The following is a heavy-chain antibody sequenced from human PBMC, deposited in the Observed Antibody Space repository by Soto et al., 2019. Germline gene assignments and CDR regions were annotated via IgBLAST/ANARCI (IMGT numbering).Heavy chain of an antibody. CDR3: AKGSKFTIFSPNDY. CDR2: LSGNSGTT. J-gene: IGHJ4*02. D-gene: IGHD3-3*01. V-gene: IGHV3-23*01. Sequence: EVQLLESGGGLVQPGGSLRLSCAASGFTFSTYAMTWVRQAPGKGLEWVSALSGNSGTTYSADSVKGRFTISRGNSRNTLYPQMSSLRAEDTALYYCAKGSKFTIFSPNDYWGQGTLVTVSS. CDR1: GFTFSTYA.